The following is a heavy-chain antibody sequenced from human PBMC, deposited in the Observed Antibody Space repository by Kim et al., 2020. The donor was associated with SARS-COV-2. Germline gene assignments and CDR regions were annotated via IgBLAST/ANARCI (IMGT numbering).Heavy chain of an antibody. CDR2: ISSSSSYI. CDR1: GFTFSSHC. D-gene: IGHD2-2*02. Sequence: GGSLRLSCVASGFTFSSHCINWVRQAPGKGLEWVSSISSSSSYIFYADSVKGRFTISRDNAKNSLYLQMNSLRAEDTAVYYCSRDSIPSPPDYYYGMYV. V-gene: IGHV3-21*01. J-gene: IGHJ6*01. CDR3: SRDSIPSPPDYYYGMYV.